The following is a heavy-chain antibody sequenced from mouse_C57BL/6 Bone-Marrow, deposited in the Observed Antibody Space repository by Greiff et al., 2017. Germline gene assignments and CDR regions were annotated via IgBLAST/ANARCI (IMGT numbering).Heavy chain of an antibody. CDR1: GFTFSDYG. J-gene: IGHJ2*01. V-gene: IGHV5-15*01. Sequence: EVKLVESGGGLVQPGGSLKLSCAASGFTFSDYGMAWVRQAPRQGPEWVAFISNLAYSIYYAATVTGRFTIFREKAKNNLYLEMSSVGSEDTAMYYCARLRRGNFDGWGQGTTLTVSS. CDR2: ISNLAYSI. CDR3: ARLRRGNFDG.